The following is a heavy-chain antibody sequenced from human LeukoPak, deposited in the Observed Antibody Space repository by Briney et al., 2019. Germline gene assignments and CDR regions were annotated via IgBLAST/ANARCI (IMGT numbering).Heavy chain of an antibody. J-gene: IGHJ4*02. CDR3: AGIYGDYVLYYFDY. CDR2: ISSSSSYI. D-gene: IGHD4-17*01. V-gene: IGHV3-21*01. CDR1: GFTFSSYS. Sequence: GGSLRLSCAASGFTFSSYSMNWVRQAPGKGLEWVSSISSSSSYIYYADSVKGRFTISRDNAKNSLYLQMNSLRAEDTAVYYCAGIYGDYVLYYFDYWGQGTLVTVSS.